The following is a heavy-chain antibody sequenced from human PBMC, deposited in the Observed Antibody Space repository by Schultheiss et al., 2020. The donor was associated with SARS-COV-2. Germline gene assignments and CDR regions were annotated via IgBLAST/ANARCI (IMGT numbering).Heavy chain of an antibody. Sequence: GGSLRLSCAASGFTFSSYAMHWVRQAPGKGLEWVSSISSSSSYIYYADSVKGRFTISRDNAKNSLYLQMNSLRAEDTAVYYCAKDRWELLRFFYYMDVWGKGTTVTVSS. CDR2: ISSSSSYI. CDR1: GFTFSSYA. CDR3: AKDRWELLRFFYYMDV. J-gene: IGHJ6*03. D-gene: IGHD1-26*01. V-gene: IGHV3-21*01.